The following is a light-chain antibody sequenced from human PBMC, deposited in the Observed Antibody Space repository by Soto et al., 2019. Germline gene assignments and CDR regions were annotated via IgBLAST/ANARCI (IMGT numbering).Light chain of an antibody. CDR2: GAS. CDR1: QSVRSSY. CDR3: QQDCGSPLS. V-gene: IGKV3-20*01. Sequence: EIVLTQSPGTLSLSPGERATLSCRASQSVRSSYLAWYQQRPGQAPRLLIYGASSRATGIPDRFSGSGSGTDFTLTISRLETEDFAVAFGQQDCGSPLSFGGGTKGEIK. J-gene: IGKJ4*01.